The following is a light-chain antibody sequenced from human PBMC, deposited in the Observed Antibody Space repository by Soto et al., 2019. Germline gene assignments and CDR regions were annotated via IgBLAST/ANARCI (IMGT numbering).Light chain of an antibody. V-gene: IGKV1D-12*01. Sequence: DIQMTQSPSSVSASVGDRVTITCRASQGINSWLAWYQQKPGKAPKLLIYFTSNLQSGVPSRFSGSGSGTDFTLTITSLQPEDFATYFCQQSESLPLTFGGGTKVEIK. CDR3: QQSESLPLT. CDR1: QGINSW. CDR2: FTS. J-gene: IGKJ4*01.